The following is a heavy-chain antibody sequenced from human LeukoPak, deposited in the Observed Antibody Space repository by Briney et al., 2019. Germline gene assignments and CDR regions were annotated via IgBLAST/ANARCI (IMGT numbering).Heavy chain of an antibody. CDR3: AKEVGYCSSTSCLPWYFQH. CDR1: GFTFSSYW. V-gene: IGHV3-74*01. CDR2: INCDGRNI. J-gene: IGHJ1*01. D-gene: IGHD2-2*01. Sequence: PGGSVRLSCVASGFTFSSYWMHWVRQDPRKGLVWVSRINCDGRNINYADSVRGRFTISRDNSKNTLYLQMNSLRAEDTAVYYCAKEVGYCSSTSCLPWYFQHWGQGTLVTVSS.